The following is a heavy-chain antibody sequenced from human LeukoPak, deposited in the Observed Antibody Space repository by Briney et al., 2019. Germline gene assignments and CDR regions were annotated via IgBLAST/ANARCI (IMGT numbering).Heavy chain of an antibody. CDR2: ISPTGSTT. CDR3: ARGPNSNWSGLDF. J-gene: IGHJ4*02. CDR1: GFTFRNYY. Sequence: GGSLRLSCAASGFTFRNYYMHWARQLPGKGLVWVSRISPTGSTTSYADSVKGRFTVSRDNAKNTLYLQVNNLRAEDTAVYYCARGPNSNWSGLDFWGQGTLLTVSS. D-gene: IGHD6-6*01. V-gene: IGHV3-74*01.